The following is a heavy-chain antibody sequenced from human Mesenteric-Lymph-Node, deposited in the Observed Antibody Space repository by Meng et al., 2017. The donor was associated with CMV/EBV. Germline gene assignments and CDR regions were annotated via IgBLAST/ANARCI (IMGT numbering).Heavy chain of an antibody. Sequence: CAVYGGSSSVYYWSWVRQPPGKGLEWIGEINHDGITSYNPSLKSRVLISIDTSKNQFSLQLTSVTAADTAVYFCAREDIHNNWFDPWGQGTLVTVSS. V-gene: IGHV4-34*01. CDR3: AREDIHNNWFDP. J-gene: IGHJ5*02. CDR1: GGSSSVYY. D-gene: IGHD5-18*01. CDR2: INHDGIT.